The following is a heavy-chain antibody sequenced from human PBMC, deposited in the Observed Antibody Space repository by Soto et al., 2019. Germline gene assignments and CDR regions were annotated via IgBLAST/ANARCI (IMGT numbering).Heavy chain of an antibody. Sequence: PGGSMRVSCAAAGFTFSSYSRNWVRQAPGKGLEWVSYISSSSSTIYYADSVKGRFTISRDNAKNSLYLQMNSLRAEDTAVYYCAYSWYDAFDIWGQGTMVTVSS. CDR1: GFTFSSYS. CDR3: AYSWYDAFDI. D-gene: IGHD6-13*01. J-gene: IGHJ3*02. CDR2: ISSSSSTI. V-gene: IGHV3-48*01.